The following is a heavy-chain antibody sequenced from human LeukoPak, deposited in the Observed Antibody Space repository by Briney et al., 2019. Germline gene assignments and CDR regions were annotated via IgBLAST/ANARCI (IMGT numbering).Heavy chain of an antibody. CDR1: GGSISSGLYY. Sequence: SETLSLTCTVSGGSISSGLYYWNWIRQPAGKGLEWIGRIYNSGSPNYNPSLKSRVTISVVTSKNQLSLKLTSVTAADTAVYYCARATYYDYVWGSYRSYYFDYWGQGTLVTVSS. D-gene: IGHD3-16*02. CDR3: ARATYYDYVWGSYRSYYFDY. J-gene: IGHJ4*02. CDR2: IYNSGSP. V-gene: IGHV4-61*10.